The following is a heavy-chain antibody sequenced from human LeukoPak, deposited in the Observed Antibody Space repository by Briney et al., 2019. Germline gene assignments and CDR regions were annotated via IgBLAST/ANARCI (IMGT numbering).Heavy chain of an antibody. V-gene: IGHV3-21*01. D-gene: IGHD6-19*01. CDR2: ITISNSYK. CDR1: RFTLRALN. J-gene: IGHJ6*03. Sequence: GGTLRLSCAASRFTLRALNMMWVRRTPGKGLEGVSSITISNSYKFYADSVRGRFTISRDDAEHSVYLQMNSLRDEYTAVDYCAREPYSGGYGAYEDYYMYVWGKGATVTISS. CDR3: AREPYSGGYGAYEDYYMYV.